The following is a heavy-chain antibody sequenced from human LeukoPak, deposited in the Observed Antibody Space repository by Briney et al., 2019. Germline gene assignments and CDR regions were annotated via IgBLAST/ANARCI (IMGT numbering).Heavy chain of an antibody. V-gene: IGHV3-66*02. Sequence: GGSLRLSCPASGFTVSSNSMTWVRPAPGRGREWVSVIYSGGTTYYADSVKGRFTISRDNSKNPLYLQMNSLRVEDTAVYYCASSSWSRSNWFDPWGQGTLVTVSS. J-gene: IGHJ5*02. D-gene: IGHD6-13*01. CDR3: ASSSWSRSNWFDP. CDR2: IYSGGTT. CDR1: GFTVSSNS.